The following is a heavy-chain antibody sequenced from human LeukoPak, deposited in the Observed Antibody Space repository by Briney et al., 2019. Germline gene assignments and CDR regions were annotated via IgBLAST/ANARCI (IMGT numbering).Heavy chain of an antibody. J-gene: IGHJ4*02. CDR2: ISWNSGRI. D-gene: IGHD3-10*01. CDR1: GFPFDDYA. V-gene: IGHV3-9*01. Sequence: GGSLRLSCAASGFPFDDYAMHWVRQAPGKGLEWVSGISWNSGRIGYADSVKGRFTISRDNAKNSLYLQMNSLRPEDTAFYYCTKAYGSGSDTSPFDYWGQGTLVTVSS. CDR3: TKAYGSGSDTSPFDY.